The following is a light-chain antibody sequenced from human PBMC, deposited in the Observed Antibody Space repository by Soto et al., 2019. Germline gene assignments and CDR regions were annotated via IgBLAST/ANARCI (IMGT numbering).Light chain of an antibody. CDR3: QQLNSYPT. CDR1: QGISSY. Sequence: DIQLTQSPSFLSASVGDRVTITCRASQGISSYLAWYQQKPGKAPKLLIYAASTLPSGVPSRFSGSGSGTEFTLTISSLQPEDVATYYCQQLNSYPTFGQGTRLEIK. CDR2: AAS. J-gene: IGKJ5*01. V-gene: IGKV1-9*01.